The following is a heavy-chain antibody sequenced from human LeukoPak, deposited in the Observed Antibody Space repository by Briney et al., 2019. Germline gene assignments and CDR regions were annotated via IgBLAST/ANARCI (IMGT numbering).Heavy chain of an antibody. CDR3: ARGREVLRFLEWLPKDNWFDP. D-gene: IGHD3-3*01. V-gene: IGHV6-1*01. Sequence: SQTLSLTCAISEDSVSSNSAAWNWIRQSPSRGLEWLGRTYYRSKWYNDYAVSVKSRITINPDTSKNQFSLQLNSVTPEDTAVYYCARGREVLRFLEWLPKDNWFDPWGQGTLVTVSS. J-gene: IGHJ5*02. CDR2: TYYRSKWYN. CDR1: EDSVSSNSAA.